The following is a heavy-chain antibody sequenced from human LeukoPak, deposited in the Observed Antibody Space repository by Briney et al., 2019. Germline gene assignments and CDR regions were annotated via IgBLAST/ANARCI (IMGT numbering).Heavy chain of an antibody. V-gene: IGHV1-24*01. CDR3: ATVDSSSWYLNFDY. Sequence: ASVKVSCKVSGYTLTELSMHWVRQAPGKGLEWMGGFDPEDGETIYVQKFQGRVTMTEDTSTDTAYMELSSLRSEDTAVYYCATVDSSSWYLNFDYWGQGTLVTVSS. CDR2: FDPEDGET. D-gene: IGHD6-13*01. J-gene: IGHJ4*02. CDR1: GYTLTELS.